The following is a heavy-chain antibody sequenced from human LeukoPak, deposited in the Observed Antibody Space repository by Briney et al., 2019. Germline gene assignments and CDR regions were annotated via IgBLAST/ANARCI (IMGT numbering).Heavy chain of an antibody. J-gene: IGHJ6*02. CDR1: GYSFTSYW. CDR2: IDPSDSYT. D-gene: IGHD2-2*01. Sequence: GESLKISCKGSGYSFTSYWISWVRQMPGKGLEWMGRIDPSDSYTNYSPSFQGQVTISADKSISTAYLQWSSLKASDTAMYYCARYGVIVVPAAIPTGDGMDVWGQGTTVTVSS. CDR3: ARYGVIVVPAAIPTGDGMDV. V-gene: IGHV5-10-1*04.